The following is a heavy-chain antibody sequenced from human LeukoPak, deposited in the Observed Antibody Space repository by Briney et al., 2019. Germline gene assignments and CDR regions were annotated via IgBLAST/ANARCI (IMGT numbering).Heavy chain of an antibody. Sequence: SETLSLTCAVSGGSITATDFDWAWIRQPPGQGFEWIATISSSGKAYYYPSLMSRVTISVDTSKNQFSLDVTSVTAADTGLFYCARFKGGTGFDYWGRGILVIVS. D-gene: IGHD1-26*01. CDR1: GGSITATDFD. V-gene: IGHV4-39*01. J-gene: IGHJ4*02. CDR2: ISSSGKA. CDR3: ARFKGGTGFDY.